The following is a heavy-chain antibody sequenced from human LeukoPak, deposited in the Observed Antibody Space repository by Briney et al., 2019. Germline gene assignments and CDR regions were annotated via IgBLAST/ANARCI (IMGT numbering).Heavy chain of an antibody. Sequence: QPGGSLRLSCAASGLTLSGYWMHWVRQAPGKGLVWVSRINGDASSTSYADSVKGRFTISRDNAKSTLYLQMNSLRVEDTAVYYCARAHGNTYGYFEYWGQGTLVTVSS. CDR1: GLTLSGYW. J-gene: IGHJ4*02. CDR3: ARAHGNTYGYFEY. D-gene: IGHD5-18*01. CDR2: INGDASST. V-gene: IGHV3-74*01.